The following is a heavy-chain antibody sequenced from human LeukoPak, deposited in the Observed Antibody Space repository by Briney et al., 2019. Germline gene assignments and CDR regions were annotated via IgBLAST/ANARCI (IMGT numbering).Heavy chain of an antibody. CDR3: ARDPYSGGYGSYYYYYMDV. D-gene: IGHD1-26*01. V-gene: IGHV3-21*01. CDR2: ITYSSTYI. Sequence: GGSLRLTCAASGFTFSNYNMNLVRQAPGKVLEWVSSITYSSTYIYYADSVKGRFTISRDNAKNSVYLEMNSLRAEDTAVYYCARDPYSGGYGSYYYYYMDVWGKGTTVTISS. CDR1: GFTFSNYN. J-gene: IGHJ6*03.